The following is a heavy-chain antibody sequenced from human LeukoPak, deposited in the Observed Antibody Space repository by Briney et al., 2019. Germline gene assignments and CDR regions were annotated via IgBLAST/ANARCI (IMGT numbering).Heavy chain of an antibody. D-gene: IGHD1-26*01. CDR2: IHYTGDT. V-gene: IGHV4-59*11. CDR3: ARAGGSYLLCFDY. CDR1: GGSMTNHY. Sequence: SETLSLTCTFSGGSMTNHYWSWIRQSPGKGLEWIAYIHYTGDTSYNPSLTSRASVSLDTSKNQLSLKLTSVTAADTAVYYCARAGGSYLLCFDYWGQGTLVTVSS. J-gene: IGHJ4*02.